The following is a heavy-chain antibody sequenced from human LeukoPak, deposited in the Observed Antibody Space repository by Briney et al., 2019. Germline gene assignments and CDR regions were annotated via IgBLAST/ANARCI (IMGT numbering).Heavy chain of an antibody. CDR3: ARLTMVGGFDP. D-gene: IGHD3-10*01. CDR1: GGSIISSSFY. J-gene: IGHJ5*02. CDR2: IYYSGNT. V-gene: IGHV4-39*07. Sequence: SETLSLTCTVSGGSIISSSFYWGWIRQPPGKGLEWIGSIYYSGNTDYNPSLKSRVTISVETSKNQFSLKLSSVTAADTAVYYCARLTMVGGFDPWGQGTLVTVSS.